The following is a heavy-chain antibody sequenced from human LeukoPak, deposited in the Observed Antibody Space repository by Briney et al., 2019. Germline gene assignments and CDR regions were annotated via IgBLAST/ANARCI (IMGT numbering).Heavy chain of an antibody. V-gene: IGHV4-34*01. CDR2: INHSGST. CDR1: GGSFSGYY. D-gene: IGHD6-13*01. CDR3: ARRARQQLVLFKTDWFDP. J-gene: IGHJ5*02. Sequence: PSETLSLTCAVYGGSFSGYYWSWIRQPPGKGLEWIGEINHSGSTNYNPSLKSRVTISVDTSKNQFSLKLSSVTAADTAVYYCARRARQQLVLFKTDWFDPCGQGTLVTVSS.